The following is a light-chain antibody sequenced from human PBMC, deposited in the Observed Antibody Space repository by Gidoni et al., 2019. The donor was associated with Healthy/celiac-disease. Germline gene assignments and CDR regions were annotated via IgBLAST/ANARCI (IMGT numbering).Light chain of an antibody. CDR3: QAWDSSTVV. Sequence: YELTQPPSVSVPPGQPARITCSGAKLGDQYACWSQRKPGLSPVLVIYQDSKRPSGIPERFSGSNAGNTATLTISGTQAMDDADYYCQAWDSSTVVFGGGTKLTVL. J-gene: IGLJ2*01. CDR1: KLGDQY. V-gene: IGLV3-1*01. CDR2: QDS.